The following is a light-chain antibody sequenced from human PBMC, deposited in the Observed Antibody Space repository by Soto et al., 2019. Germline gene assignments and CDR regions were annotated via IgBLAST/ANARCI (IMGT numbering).Light chain of an antibody. CDR2: GAS. Sequence: MVLTRSPGTLSLSPRERATLSCRASQTFLNNYLTGYQQKPGQDPRRLIFGASIRATGIPARFSGSGSGTDFTLTISRLEPEDFVVYYCQQYLISPLTFGGGTKVDI. CDR3: QQYLISPLT. CDR1: QTFLNNY. J-gene: IGKJ4*01. V-gene: IGKV3-20*01.